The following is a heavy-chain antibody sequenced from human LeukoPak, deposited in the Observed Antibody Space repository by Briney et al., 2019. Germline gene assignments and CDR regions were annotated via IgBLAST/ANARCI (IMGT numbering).Heavy chain of an antibody. CDR1: GFTFSDYY. V-gene: IGHV3-23*01. D-gene: IGHD2-2*01. CDR3: AKGVVVAPDVTPFDY. J-gene: IGHJ4*02. Sequence: GGSLRLSCAASGFTFSDYYMSWIRQAPGKGLEWVSGISGRGASKYYADSVKGRFTISRDNSKNTLYLQMNSLRAEDTAVYYCAKGVVVAPDVTPFDYWGQGTLVTVSS. CDR2: ISGRGASK.